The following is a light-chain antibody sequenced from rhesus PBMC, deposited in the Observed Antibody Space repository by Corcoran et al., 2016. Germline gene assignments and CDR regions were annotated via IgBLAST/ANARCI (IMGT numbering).Light chain of an antibody. J-gene: IGKJ4*01. CDR1: QGISSY. Sequence: DIQMTQSPSSLSASIGDTVTITCRASQGISSYLTWFQQKPGKAPKLLIHDASSLDSVVPSRFSGRGSGTDVTLTISRLQAEEFAVYYCLQRSAYPLTYGGGTKV. CDR3: LQRSAYPLT. CDR2: DAS. V-gene: IGKV1-28*03.